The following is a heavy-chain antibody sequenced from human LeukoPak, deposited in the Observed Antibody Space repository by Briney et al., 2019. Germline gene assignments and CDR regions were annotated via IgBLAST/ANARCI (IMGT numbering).Heavy chain of an antibody. CDR1: GGSISSYY. J-gene: IGHJ4*02. CDR2: IYYSGST. D-gene: IGHD6-19*01. Sequence: PSETLSLTCTVSGGSISSYYWSWIRQPPGKGLEWIGSIYYSGSTYYNPSLKSRVTISVDTSKNQFSLKLSSVTAADTAVYYCASTVARLSKFDYWGQGTLVTVSS. V-gene: IGHV4-59*05. CDR3: ASTVARLSKFDY.